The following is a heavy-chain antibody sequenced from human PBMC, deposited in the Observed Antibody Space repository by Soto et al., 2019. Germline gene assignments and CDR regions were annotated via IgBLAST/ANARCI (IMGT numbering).Heavy chain of an antibody. V-gene: IGHV3-7*05. D-gene: IGHD6-19*01. CDR1: GFTFSNYW. CDR3: AREAQGVPPKDVSGHWLGYFDL. J-gene: IGHJ2*01. Sequence: EVQLVESGGGLVQPGGSLRLSCAASGFTFSNYWMSWLRQAPGKGLEWVANIQQDGGDKYHVDSVKGRFTISRDNAKNTLYVKMSSRGTDDTAVYYCAREAQGVPPKDVSGHWLGYFDLWGRGTLVTVSS. CDR2: IQQDGGDK.